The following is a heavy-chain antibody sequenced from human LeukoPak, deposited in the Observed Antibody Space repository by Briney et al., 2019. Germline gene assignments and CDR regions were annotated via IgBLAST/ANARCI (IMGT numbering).Heavy chain of an antibody. Sequence: PGGSLRLSCAASGFTFSVAAMTWVRQAPGKGLEWVSLIGASGESTYYADSVKGRFTISRDNSKNTLSLQMNSLIVEDTAMYFCAKDIQLSTWGLGTMVTVSS. CDR1: GFTFSVAA. CDR3: AKDIQLST. D-gene: IGHD5-24*01. CDR2: IGASGEST. V-gene: IGHV3-23*01. J-gene: IGHJ3*01.